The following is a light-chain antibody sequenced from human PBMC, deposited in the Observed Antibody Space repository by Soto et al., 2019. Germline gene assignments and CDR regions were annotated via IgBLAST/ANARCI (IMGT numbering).Light chain of an antibody. CDR3: CSYEGSSTPYV. V-gene: IGLV2-23*02. CDR2: EVS. Sequence: QSVLTQPASVSGSPGQSITISCTGTSSDVGSYNLVSWYQQHPGKAPKLMIYEVSKRPSGVSNRFSGSKSGNTASLTISGLQAEDEADYYCCSYEGSSTPYVFGTGTKVPVL. CDR1: SSDVGSYNL. J-gene: IGLJ1*01.